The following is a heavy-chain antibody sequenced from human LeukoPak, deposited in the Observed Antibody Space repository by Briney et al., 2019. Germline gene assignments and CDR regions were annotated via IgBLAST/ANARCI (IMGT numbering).Heavy chain of an antibody. D-gene: IGHD1-14*01. CDR3: AKGAGDMDV. Sequence: GGSLRLSCAASGFIFGDYAMHWVRQAPGKGLEWVSGISGNSGSIGYADSVKGRFTISRDNAKNSPYLQMNSLRPEDTALYYCAKGAGDMDVWGKGTTVTVSS. V-gene: IGHV3-9*01. CDR2: ISGNSGSI. CDR1: GFIFGDYA. J-gene: IGHJ6*03.